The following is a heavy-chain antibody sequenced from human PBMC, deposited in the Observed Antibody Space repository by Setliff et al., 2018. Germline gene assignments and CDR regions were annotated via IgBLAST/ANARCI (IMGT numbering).Heavy chain of an antibody. D-gene: IGHD1-26*01. CDR3: ARVGSKPQLGWFDP. Sequence: PGGSLRLSCAASGFTFSGYYMHWVRQAPGQGLVWVARISTDGSSITYADSVKGRFTISRDNARNTLYLQMNSLTAEDTAVYYCARVGSKPQLGWFDPWGQGTLVTVSS. V-gene: IGHV3-74*03. CDR2: ISTDGSSI. CDR1: GFTFSGYY. J-gene: IGHJ5*02.